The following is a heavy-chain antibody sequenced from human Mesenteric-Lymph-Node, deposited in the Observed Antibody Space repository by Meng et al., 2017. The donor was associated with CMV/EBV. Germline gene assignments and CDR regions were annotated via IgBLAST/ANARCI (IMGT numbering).Heavy chain of an antibody. Sequence: QFHPLRSGLWKPSDALTVTCAFLGGSVSGYYCNWIRPSPATGLECIVEINHIGSTTYTPSFTSRIIISVDTSTNQISLNMSSVTAADTAVYYCARGSSYDILTGYFDYWGQGALVTVSS. CDR2: INHIGST. CDR1: GGSVSGYY. J-gene: IGHJ4*02. D-gene: IGHD3-9*01. CDR3: ARGSSYDILTGYFDY. V-gene: IGHV4-34*01.